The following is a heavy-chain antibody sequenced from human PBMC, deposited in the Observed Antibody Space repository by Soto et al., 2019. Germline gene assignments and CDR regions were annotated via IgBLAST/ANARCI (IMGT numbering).Heavy chain of an antibody. CDR2: ISSSGGST. V-gene: IGHV3-23*01. J-gene: IGHJ3*02. CDR1: GFTFSTYS. Sequence: GGSLRLSCAASGFTFSTYSMNWVRQAPGKGLEWVSSISSSGGSTYYADSVKGRFTISRDNSKNTLYLQMNSLRAEDTAVYYCAKGDSSWYVDAFDIWGQGTMVTVSS. D-gene: IGHD6-13*01. CDR3: AKGDSSWYVDAFDI.